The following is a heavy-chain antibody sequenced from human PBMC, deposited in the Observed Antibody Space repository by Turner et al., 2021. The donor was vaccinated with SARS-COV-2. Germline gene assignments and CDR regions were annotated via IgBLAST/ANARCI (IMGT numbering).Heavy chain of an antibody. CDR2: FDHEDGET. Sequence: HVQLVHSAAGVTKPVASVKVSCNVSGYTLPELSMHWVRQAPGKGLEWMGGFDHEDGETIYEQTFQGRVTMTEDTSTDTAYMGLSSLRSEDTAVYYCTTSTRFEGATRWFDPWGQGTLVTVSS. D-gene: IGHD1-26*01. CDR1: GYTLPELS. CDR3: TTSTRFEGATRWFDP. J-gene: IGHJ5*02. V-gene: IGHV1-24*01.